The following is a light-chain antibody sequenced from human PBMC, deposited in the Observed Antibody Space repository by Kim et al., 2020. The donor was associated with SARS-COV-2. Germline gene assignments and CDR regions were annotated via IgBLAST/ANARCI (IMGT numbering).Light chain of an antibody. CDR2: AAS. V-gene: IGKV1-27*01. CDR3: QKYNSAPPWT. CDR1: QGISNY. J-gene: IGKJ1*01. Sequence: SVGDRVTSTCRASQGISNYLAWYQQKPGKVPKLLIYAASALQSGVPSRFSGSGSGTDFTLTISNLQPEDVATYYCQKYNSAPPWTFGQGTKVDIK.